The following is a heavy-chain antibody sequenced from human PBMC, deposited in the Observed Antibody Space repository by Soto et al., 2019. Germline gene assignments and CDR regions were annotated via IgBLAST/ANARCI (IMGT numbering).Heavy chain of an antibody. CDR3: ARMNVDSYQFYYAMDV. Sequence: KESGPALVKPTETLTLTCTVSGFSLTTGKMGVSWIRQPPGKALAWLAHIFSDNERSYSTSLQGRLTISKDTSGSQVVLSMTNVDPVDTATYYCARMNVDSYQFYYAMDVWGQGTTLTVSS. V-gene: IGHV2-26*01. J-gene: IGHJ6*02. D-gene: IGHD4-17*01. CDR2: IFSDNER. CDR1: GFSLTTGKMG.